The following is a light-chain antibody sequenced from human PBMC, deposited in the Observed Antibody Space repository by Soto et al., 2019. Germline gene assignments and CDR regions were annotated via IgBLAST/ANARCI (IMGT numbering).Light chain of an antibody. V-gene: IGLV1-40*01. J-gene: IGLJ3*02. Sequence: QSVLTQPPSVSGAPGQRVAISCTGSSSNIGAGYDVHWYQQLPGTAPKLLINVNSNRPSGVPDRFSGAKSGTSASLAINGLQAEYEADYYCQSYANSLSAWVFGGGTKVTVL. CDR2: VNS. CDR3: QSYANSLSAWV. CDR1: SSNIGAGYD.